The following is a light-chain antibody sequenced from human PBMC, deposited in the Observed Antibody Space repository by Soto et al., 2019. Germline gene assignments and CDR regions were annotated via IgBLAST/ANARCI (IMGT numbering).Light chain of an antibody. J-gene: IGKJ4*01. V-gene: IGKV3-20*01. CDR2: GTS. CDR1: QSVSSSY. CDR3: EYYGTSIT. Sequence: NELTQSPGTVSLSLGERAALSYRASQSVSSSYLAWYQHKPGRAPRLLIDGTSSRATGIPDRFSGSGSGTDFTLTFTRLEPEDFAVYYCEYYGTSITFGGGTKVDIK.